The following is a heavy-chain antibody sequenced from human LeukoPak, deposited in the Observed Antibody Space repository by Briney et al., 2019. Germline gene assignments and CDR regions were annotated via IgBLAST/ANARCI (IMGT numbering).Heavy chain of an antibody. CDR1: RFTFSAYG. Sequence: PGGSLRLSCAASRFTFSAYGMSWVRQAPGKGLEWVSSISGSGGSTNYADSVKGRFTISRDNSKNTLYLQMNSLRDEDTAVYYCAKSSYYDSSGYYXXYYFDFWGQXXLXTVSS. CDR2: ISGSGGST. V-gene: IGHV3-23*01. D-gene: IGHD3-22*01. CDR3: AKSSYYDSSGYYXXYYFDF. J-gene: IGHJ4*02.